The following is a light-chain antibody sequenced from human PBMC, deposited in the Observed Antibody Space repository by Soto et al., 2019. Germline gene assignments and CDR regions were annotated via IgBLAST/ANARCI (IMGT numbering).Light chain of an antibody. CDR3: KQYANSPIT. V-gene: IGKV3-20*01. J-gene: IGKJ5*01. CDR2: GVY. Sequence: ELVLTQSPGTLSLSPGESATLSCRASQPVSSNFLAWYQQKPGQAPRLLIYGVYSRASGIPDRFFGSGSGTDFTLTIKRLEPEDFAVYYCKQYANSPITFGQGTRLEIK. CDR1: QPVSSNF.